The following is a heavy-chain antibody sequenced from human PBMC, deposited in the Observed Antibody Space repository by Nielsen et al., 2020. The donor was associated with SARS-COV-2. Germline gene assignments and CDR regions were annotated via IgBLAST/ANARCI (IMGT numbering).Heavy chain of an antibody. D-gene: IGHD6-19*01. Sequence: GGSLRLSCAASGFTFSSYWMSWVRQAPGKGLEWVANIKQDGSEKYYVDSVKGRFTISRDNAKNSLYLQMNSLRAEDTAVYYCARLHKQWLVLGYYFDYWGQGTLVTVSS. CDR2: IKQDGSEK. V-gene: IGHV3-7*03. CDR3: ARLHKQWLVLGYYFDY. J-gene: IGHJ4*02. CDR1: GFTFSSYW.